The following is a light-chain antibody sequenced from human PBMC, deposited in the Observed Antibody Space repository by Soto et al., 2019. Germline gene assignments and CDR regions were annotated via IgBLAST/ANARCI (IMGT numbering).Light chain of an antibody. Sequence: QSVLTQPASVSGSPGQSITISCTGTSNDVGGYNYVSWYQHHPGEAPKLMIFEVTKRPSGVSNRFSGSKSGNTASLTISGLQAEDEADYFCNSYTTSSNYVSGSGTKVTVL. CDR3: NSYTTSSNYV. J-gene: IGLJ1*01. CDR1: SNDVGGYNY. CDR2: EVT. V-gene: IGLV2-14*01.